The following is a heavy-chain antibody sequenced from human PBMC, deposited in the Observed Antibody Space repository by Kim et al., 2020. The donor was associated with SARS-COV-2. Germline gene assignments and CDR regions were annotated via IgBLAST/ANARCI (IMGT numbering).Heavy chain of an antibody. CDR2: SNAGNGNT. Sequence: ASVKVSCKASGYTFTSYAMHWVRQAPGQRLEWMGWSNAGNGNTKYSQKFQGRVTITRDTSASTAYMELSSLRSEDTAVYYCASVARDSGYVFFDYWGQGTLVTVSS. V-gene: IGHV1-3*01. CDR3: ASVARDSGYVFFDY. J-gene: IGHJ4*02. CDR1: GYTFTSYA. D-gene: IGHD5-12*01.